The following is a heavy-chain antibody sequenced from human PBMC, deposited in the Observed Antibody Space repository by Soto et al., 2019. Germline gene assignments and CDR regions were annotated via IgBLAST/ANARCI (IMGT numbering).Heavy chain of an antibody. CDR1: GYTFASFG. J-gene: IGHJ4*02. CDR2: ISAYNGNT. Sequence: ASVKVSFKASGYTFASFGFSWVRQAPGQGLEWLGWISAYNGNTHYAQKVRDRVTLTTDTSTNTAYMELRSLTSDDTAVYYCARDQESTNARMLEYWGQGTRVPVSS. D-gene: IGHD1-26*01. V-gene: IGHV1-18*01. CDR3: ARDQESTNARMLEY.